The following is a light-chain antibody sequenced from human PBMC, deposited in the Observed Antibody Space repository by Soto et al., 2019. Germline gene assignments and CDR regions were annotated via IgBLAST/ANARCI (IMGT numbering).Light chain of an antibody. Sequence: DIQMTQSPSTLSASVGDRVTITCRASQSIGDRLAWYQQKSGKAPKLLIYDASTLESGVPSTFSGSGSGTEFTLTITSLRPDDFATYYCQQYGYYSTFGQGNKVEI. CDR3: QQYGYYST. J-gene: IGKJ1*01. CDR1: QSIGDR. V-gene: IGKV1-5*01. CDR2: DAS.